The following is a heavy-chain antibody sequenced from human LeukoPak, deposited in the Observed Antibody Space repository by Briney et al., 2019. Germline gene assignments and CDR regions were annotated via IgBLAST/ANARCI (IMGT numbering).Heavy chain of an antibody. CDR2: IYHSGST. CDR3: ARDYCTSTTCPNWFDP. Sequence: PSETLSLTCTVSGYSISSGYYWGWIRQPPGKGLEWIGSIYHSGSTNYNPSLKSRVTISVDTSKNQFSLKLSSVTAADTAVYYCARDYCTSTTCPNWFDPWGQGTLVTVSS. J-gene: IGHJ5*02. D-gene: IGHD2-2*01. V-gene: IGHV4-38-2*02. CDR1: GYSISSGYY.